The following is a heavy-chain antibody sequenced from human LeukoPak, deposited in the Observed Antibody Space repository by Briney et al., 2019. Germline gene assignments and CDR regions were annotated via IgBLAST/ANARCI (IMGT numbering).Heavy chain of an antibody. CDR3: AKVRGTYSSGFYFDS. D-gene: IGHD6-19*01. J-gene: IGHJ4*02. CDR1: GFKFDAYA. V-gene: IGHV3-9*01. Sequence: GESLRLSCAASGFKFDAYAIHWVRQPPGKGLEWLSIISWNGGFMDYADSVKGRFTISRDNVKNSLFLQMNSLRPEDTAFYYCAKVRGTYSSGFYFDSWGQGTLVTVSS. CDR2: ISWNGGFM.